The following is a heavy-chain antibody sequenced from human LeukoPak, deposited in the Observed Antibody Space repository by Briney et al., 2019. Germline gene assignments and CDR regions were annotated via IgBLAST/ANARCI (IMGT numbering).Heavy chain of an antibody. CDR2: INPSGGGT. D-gene: IGHD2-21*02. CDR1: GYTFTSYY. CDR3: ARDSCGGDCSYDY. Sequence: ASVKVSCKASGYTFTSYYMHWVRQAPGQGLEWMGIINPSGGGTSYAQKFQGRVTMTRDTSTSTVYMDLSSLRSEDTAVYYCARDSCGGDCSYDYWGQGTLVTVSS. V-gene: IGHV1-46*01. J-gene: IGHJ4*02.